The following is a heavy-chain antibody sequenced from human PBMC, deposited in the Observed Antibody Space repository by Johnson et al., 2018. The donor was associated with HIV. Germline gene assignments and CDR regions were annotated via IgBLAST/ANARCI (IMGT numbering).Heavy chain of an antibody. CDR2: IKSKTDGGTT. J-gene: IGHJ3*02. V-gene: IGHV3-15*01. Sequence: VQLVESGGGLVKPGGSLRLSCAASGFTFSNAWMNWVRQAPGKGLEWVGRIKSKTDGGTTDYAAPVKGTFTISRDESKNTPYLQMNSLKTEDTAVYYCTKGRRAAAGWVAFDIWGQGTMVTVSS. D-gene: IGHD6-13*01. CDR1: GFTFSNAW. CDR3: TKGRRAAAGWVAFDI.